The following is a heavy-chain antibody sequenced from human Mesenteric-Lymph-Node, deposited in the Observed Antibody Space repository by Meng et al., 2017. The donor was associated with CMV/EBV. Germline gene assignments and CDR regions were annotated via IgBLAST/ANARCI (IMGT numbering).Heavy chain of an antibody. Sequence: GSGSTFTSYWIGWVRQMPVKGLGWMRIIYPGDSDTRYSPSFQGQVAISVDKSIRTAYLQWSSLKASDTAIYYCVGWYGSGSYYIPGYWGQGTLVTVSS. J-gene: IGHJ4*02. V-gene: IGHV5-51*01. CDR3: VGWYGSGSYYIPGY. CDR2: IYPGDSDT. CDR1: GSTFTSYW. D-gene: IGHD3-10*01.